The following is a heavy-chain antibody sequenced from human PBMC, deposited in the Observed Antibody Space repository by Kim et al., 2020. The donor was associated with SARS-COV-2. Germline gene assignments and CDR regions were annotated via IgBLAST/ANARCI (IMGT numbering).Heavy chain of an antibody. CDR3: ARLPAAQDYYYGMDV. Sequence: SETLSLTCTVSGGSISSSSYYWGWIRQPPGKGLEWIGSIYYSGSTYYNPSLKSRVTISVDTSKNQFSLKLSSVTAADTAVYYCARLPAAQDYYYGMDVWGQGTTVTVSS. CDR1: GGSISSSSYY. D-gene: IGHD2-2*01. CDR2: IYYSGST. J-gene: IGHJ6*02. V-gene: IGHV4-39*01.